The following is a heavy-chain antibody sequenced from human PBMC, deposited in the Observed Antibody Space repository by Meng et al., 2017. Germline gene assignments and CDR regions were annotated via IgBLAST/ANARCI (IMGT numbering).Heavy chain of an antibody. D-gene: IGHD2-21*01. CDR2: TRSNLFGGTR. CDR3: TAYIVVACTIYFQH. CDR1: GFTVGDYA. V-gene: IGHV3-49*04. J-gene: IGHJ1*01. Sequence: GESLKISCTGSGFTVGDYAFSWVRQAPGKGLEWVGFTRSNLFGGTREYAASVKGRFNISRDDSKGIVYLQMNSLKTEDTAVYYCTAYIVVACTIYFQHWGQGTLVTVSA.